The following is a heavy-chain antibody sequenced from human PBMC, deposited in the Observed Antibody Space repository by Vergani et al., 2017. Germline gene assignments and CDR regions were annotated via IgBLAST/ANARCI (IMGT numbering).Heavy chain of an antibody. CDR3: AKGVDDFWSGFDY. J-gene: IGHJ4*02. V-gene: IGHV3-9*01. D-gene: IGHD3-3*01. Sequence: EVQLVESGGGLVQPGGSLRLSCAASGFTFDDYAMHWVRQAPGKGLEWVSGISWNSGSIGYADSVKGRFTISRDNAKNSLYLQMNSLRAEDTALYYCAKGVDDFWSGFDYWGQGTLVTVSS. CDR1: GFTFDDYA. CDR2: ISWNSGSI.